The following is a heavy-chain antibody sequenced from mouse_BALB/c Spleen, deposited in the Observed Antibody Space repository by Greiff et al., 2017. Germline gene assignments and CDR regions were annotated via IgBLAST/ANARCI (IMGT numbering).Heavy chain of an antibody. D-gene: IGHD2-14*01. Sequence: QVQLKESGAELVRPGASVTLSCKASGYTFTDYEMHWVKQTPVHGLEWIGAIDPETGGTAYNQKFKGKATLTADKSSSTAYMELRSLTSEDSAVYYCTRKAYYRYDGFAYWGQGTLVTVSA. J-gene: IGHJ3*01. CDR3: TRKAYYRYDGFAY. CDR1: GYTFTDYE. V-gene: IGHV1-15*01. CDR2: IDPETGGT.